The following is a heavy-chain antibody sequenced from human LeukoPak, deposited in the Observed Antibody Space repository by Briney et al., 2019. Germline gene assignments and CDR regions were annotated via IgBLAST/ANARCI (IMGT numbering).Heavy chain of an antibody. CDR3: AELGITMIGGV. Sequence: GGSLRLSCAASGFTFSTYEFIWVRQAPGKGLEWVSYISDSGSTIYYADSVKGRFTISRDNAKSSLYLQMNSLRAEDTAVYYCAELGITMIGGVWGKGTTVTISS. CDR2: ISDSGSTI. D-gene: IGHD3-10*02. V-gene: IGHV3-48*03. J-gene: IGHJ6*04. CDR1: GFTFSTYE.